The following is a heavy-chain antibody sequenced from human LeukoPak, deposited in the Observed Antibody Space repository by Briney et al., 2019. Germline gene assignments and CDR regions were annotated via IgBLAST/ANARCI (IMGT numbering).Heavy chain of an antibody. CDR3: ARAGRGYSGYDSYYYYYYMDV. Sequence: GSLRLSCAASGFTFSDYYMSWIRQAPGKGLEWVSYISSSGSTIYYADSVKGRFTISRDNSKNTLYLQMNSLRVEDTAVYYCARAGRGYSGYDSYYYYYYMDVWGKGTTVTVSS. V-gene: IGHV3-11*04. CDR1: GFTFSDYY. D-gene: IGHD5-12*01. J-gene: IGHJ6*03. CDR2: ISSSGSTI.